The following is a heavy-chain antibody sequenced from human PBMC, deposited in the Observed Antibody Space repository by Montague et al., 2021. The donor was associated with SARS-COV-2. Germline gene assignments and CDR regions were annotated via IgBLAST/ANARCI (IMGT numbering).Heavy chain of an antibody. CDR2: IFHSGST. V-gene: IGHV4-39*01. CDR3: GRQKYYCRSGRFHDHFDY. D-gene: IGHD2-2*01. J-gene: IGHJ4*02. Sequence: SETLSLTCTVSGGSISGINYYWGWIRQPPGKGLKWMGNIFHSGSTYYNPSLMSRVTISVDTSRNQFSLKVNSVTAADTAVYYCGRQKYYCRSGRFHDHFDYWGQGTLATVSS. CDR1: GGSISGINYY.